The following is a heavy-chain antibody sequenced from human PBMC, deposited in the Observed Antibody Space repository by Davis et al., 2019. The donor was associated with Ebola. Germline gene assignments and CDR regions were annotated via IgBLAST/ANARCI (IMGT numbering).Heavy chain of an antibody. Sequence: PGGSLRLSCAASGFTVSSYDMNWVRQAPGKGLEWVSYISSSSSTIYYADSVKGRFTMSRDNAKNSLYLQMNSLRDEDTAVYYCVRDEDGDYDFDYWGQGTLVTVSS. CDR2: ISSSSSTI. CDR1: GFTVSSYD. V-gene: IGHV3-48*02. D-gene: IGHD4-17*01. CDR3: VRDEDGDYDFDY. J-gene: IGHJ4*02.